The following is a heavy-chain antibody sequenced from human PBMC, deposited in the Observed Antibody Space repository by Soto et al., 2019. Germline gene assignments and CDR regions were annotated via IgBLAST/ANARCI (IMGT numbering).Heavy chain of an antibody. D-gene: IGHD2-2*01. CDR2: ISAYNGNT. V-gene: IGHV1-18*01. CDR1: GYTFTSYG. Sequence: QVQMVQSGAEVKKPGASVKVSCKASGYTFTSYGISWVRQAPGQGLEWMGRISAYNGNTNYAQKAEGRGAMSTETSTSNAYMELRSMRSDDTAVYYCARELPAATRPYYNNYYDMDFWGQGTQVTVAS. J-gene: IGHJ6*02. CDR3: ARELPAATRPYYNNYYDMDF.